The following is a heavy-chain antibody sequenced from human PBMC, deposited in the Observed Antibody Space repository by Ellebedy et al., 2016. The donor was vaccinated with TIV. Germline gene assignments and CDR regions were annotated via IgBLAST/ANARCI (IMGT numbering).Heavy chain of an antibody. D-gene: IGHD2-8*01. J-gene: IGHJ6*02. CDR3: VKEGNGDV. CDR1: GFTFSTFV. V-gene: IGHV3-30*02. CDR2: VRYDGTTK. Sequence: GESLKISCAASGFTFSTFVMHWVRQAPGKGLEWVAFVRYDGTTKYHADSVKGRFTISRDNSKNTLFLQMNTLRLEDTAVYYCVKEGNGDVWGQGTTVTVSS.